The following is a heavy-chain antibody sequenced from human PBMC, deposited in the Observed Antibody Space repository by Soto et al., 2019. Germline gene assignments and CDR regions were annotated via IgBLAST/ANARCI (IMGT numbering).Heavy chain of an antibody. D-gene: IGHD2-15*01. CDR2: MNPNTGNT. J-gene: IGHJ5*02. V-gene: IGHV1-8*01. CDR3: SRGSNHCRCGSGCSDWFDP. CDR1: GYTFTSSD. Sequence: QVQLVQSGAEVKKPGASVRVSCKASGYTFTSSDVYWVRQATGQGLELMGWMNPNTGNTGYAQKFQGRVTMTRHTSISTAYMELSSLRSEDTAVYYGSRGSNHCRCGSGCSDWFDPWCQGTQVTVSS.